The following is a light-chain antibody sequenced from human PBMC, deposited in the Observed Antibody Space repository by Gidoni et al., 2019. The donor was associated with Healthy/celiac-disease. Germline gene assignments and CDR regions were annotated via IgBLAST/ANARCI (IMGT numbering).Light chain of an antibody. CDR2: WAA. CDR3: QQYYSTPQT. V-gene: IGKV4-1*01. Sequence: DLVMTQSPASLAVSLGERATINCKSSQSVLYSSNNKNYLAWYQQKPGQPPKLLIYWAATRESGVPDRFSGSGSGTDFTLTISSLQAEDVAVYYCQQYYSTPQTFGQGTKLEIK. J-gene: IGKJ2*01. CDR1: QSVLYSSNNKNY.